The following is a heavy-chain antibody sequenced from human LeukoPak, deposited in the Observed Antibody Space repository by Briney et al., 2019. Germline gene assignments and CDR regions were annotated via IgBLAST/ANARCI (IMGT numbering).Heavy chain of an antibody. CDR2: INPNSGGT. D-gene: IGHD3-9*01. CDR1: GYTFTGYY. CDR3: ARDYILTGYTLDY. J-gene: IGHJ4*02. V-gene: IGHV1-2*02. Sequence: ASVKVSCKAPGYTFTGYYMHWVRQAPGQGLEWMGWINPNSGGTNYAQKFQGRVTMTRDTSISTAYMELSRLRSDDTAVYYCARDYILTGYTLDYWGQGTLVTVSS.